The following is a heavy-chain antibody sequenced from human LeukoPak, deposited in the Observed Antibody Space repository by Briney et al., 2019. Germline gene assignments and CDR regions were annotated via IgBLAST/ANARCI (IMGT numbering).Heavy chain of an antibody. CDR2: INTNTGNP. V-gene: IGHV7-4-1*02. J-gene: IGHJ4*02. Sequence: ASVKVSRKASGYTFTSYAMNWVRQAPGQGLEWMGWINTNTGNPTYAQGFTGWFVFSLDTSVSTAYLQISSLKAEDTAVYYCARDEYSSSSGVGDYWGQGTLVTVSS. CDR3: ARDEYSSSSGVGDY. D-gene: IGHD6-6*01. CDR1: GYTFTSYA.